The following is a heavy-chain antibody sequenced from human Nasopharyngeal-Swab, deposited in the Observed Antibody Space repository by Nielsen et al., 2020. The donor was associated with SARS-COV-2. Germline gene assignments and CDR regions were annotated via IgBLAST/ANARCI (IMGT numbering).Heavy chain of an antibody. J-gene: IGHJ4*02. CDR3: ARERGSGYGDY. CDR2: ITSGNSV. D-gene: IGHD5-12*01. CDR1: GFTFSPYT. V-gene: IGHV3-48*04. Sequence: SLQISCATSGFTFSPYTMTWVRQAPGKGLKWISYITSGNSVQYADSVRGRFTISRDNAKNSLYLQMNSLTPEETAVYYCARERGSGYGDYWGQGTLVTVSS.